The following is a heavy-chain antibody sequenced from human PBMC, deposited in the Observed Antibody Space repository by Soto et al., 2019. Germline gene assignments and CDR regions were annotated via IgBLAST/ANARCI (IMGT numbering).Heavy chain of an antibody. CDR2: IKSKTDGGTT. J-gene: IGHJ4*02. CDR1: GFTFSNAW. Sequence: PGGSLRLSCAASGFTFSNAWMSWVRQAPGKGLEWVGRIKSKTDGGTTDYAAPVKGRFTISRDDSKNTLYLQMNSLKTEDTAVYYCTTDNVRGVINPGDYWGQGTLVTVSS. CDR3: TTDNVRGVINPGDY. D-gene: IGHD3-10*02. V-gene: IGHV3-15*01.